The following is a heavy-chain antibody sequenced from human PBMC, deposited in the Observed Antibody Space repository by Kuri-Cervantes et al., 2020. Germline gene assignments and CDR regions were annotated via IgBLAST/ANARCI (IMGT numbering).Heavy chain of an antibody. CDR3: ARGGVVVIAFEGWFDP. D-gene: IGHD2-21*01. J-gene: IGHJ5*02. Sequence: ASVKVSCKASGYTFTSYDINWVRQATGQGLEWMGWMNPNSGNTGYAQKFQGRVTMTRNTSISTAHMELSSLRSEDTAVYYCARGGVVVIAFEGWFDPWGQGTLVTVSS. CDR2: MNPNSGNT. CDR1: GYTFTSYD. V-gene: IGHV1-8*01.